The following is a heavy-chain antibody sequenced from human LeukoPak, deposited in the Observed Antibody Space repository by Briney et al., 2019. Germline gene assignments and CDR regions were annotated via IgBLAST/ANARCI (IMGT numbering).Heavy chain of an antibody. V-gene: IGHV4-38-2*02. CDR3: ARVRLWFGDPLDDY. Sequence: SETLSLTCTVSGYSISSGYYWGWIRQPPGKGLEWIGSIYHGGSTYYNPSLKSRVTMSVDTSKNQFSLKLTSVTAADTAVYYCARVRLWFGDPLDDYWGQGTLVTVSS. D-gene: IGHD3-10*01. J-gene: IGHJ4*02. CDR2: IYHGGST. CDR1: GYSISSGYY.